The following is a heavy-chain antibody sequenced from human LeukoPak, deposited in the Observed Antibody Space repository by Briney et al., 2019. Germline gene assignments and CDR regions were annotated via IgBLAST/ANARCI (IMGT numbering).Heavy chain of an antibody. CDR2: VRSDGSFE. Sequence: GGSLRLSCAPSGFTFSSYGMHWVRQAPGKGLAWVSFVRSDGSFESYAASVKGRFTISRDNSMNTLYLEMNSLTVEDTAIYYCAKEKTTVTSRGAFEIWGQGTMVTVSS. D-gene: IGHD4-17*01. CDR3: AKEKTTVTSRGAFEI. CDR1: GFTFSSYG. J-gene: IGHJ3*02. V-gene: IGHV3-30*02.